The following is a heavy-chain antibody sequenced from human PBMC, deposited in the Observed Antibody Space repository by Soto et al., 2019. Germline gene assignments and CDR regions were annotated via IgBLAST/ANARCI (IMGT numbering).Heavy chain of an antibody. J-gene: IGHJ5*02. CDR2: IYPGDSDT. D-gene: IGHD1-26*01. Sequence: VRQMPGKGLEWMGIIYPGDSDTRYSPSFQGQVTISRDNSKSTVYLELNNLSAEDTAVYHCAKNQGVELVPLATVDWFDPWGQGSVVTVSS. V-gene: IGHV5-51*01. CDR3: AKNQGVELVPLATVDWFDP.